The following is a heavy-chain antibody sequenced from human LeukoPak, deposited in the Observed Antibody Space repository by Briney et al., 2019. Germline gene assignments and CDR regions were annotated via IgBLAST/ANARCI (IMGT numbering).Heavy chain of an antibody. Sequence: ASVKVSCKASGYTFTGYYMHWVRQAPGQGLEWMGWINPNSGGTNYAQKFQGRVTMTRDTSISTASMELSRLRSDDTAVYYCARTAPIAAAGTGWFDPWAREPWSPSPQ. CDR2: INPNSGGT. CDR1: GYTFTGYY. J-gene: IGHJ5*02. D-gene: IGHD6-13*01. CDR3: ARTAPIAAAGTGWFDP. V-gene: IGHV1-2*02.